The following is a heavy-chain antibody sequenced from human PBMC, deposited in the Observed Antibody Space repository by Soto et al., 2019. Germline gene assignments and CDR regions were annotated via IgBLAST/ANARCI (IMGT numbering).Heavy chain of an antibody. CDR2: IYYSGST. V-gene: IGHV4-59*08. CDR3: ARLTGLGGFFDY. J-gene: IGHJ4*02. D-gene: IGHD3-16*01. CDR1: GGSISSYY. Sequence: PSETLSLTCTVSGGSISSYYWSWIRQPPGKGLEWIGYIYYSGSTNYNPSLKSRVTISVDTSKNQFSLKLSSVTAADTAVYYCARLTGLGGFFDYGGEGTLATVPS.